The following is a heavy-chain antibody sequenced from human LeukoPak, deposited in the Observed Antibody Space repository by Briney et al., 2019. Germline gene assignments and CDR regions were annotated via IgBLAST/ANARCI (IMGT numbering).Heavy chain of an antibody. CDR2: IYTSGST. CDR3: ARDRLYGDYARAFDY. J-gene: IGHJ4*02. Sequence: TSETLSLTCTVSGGSISSYYWSWIRQPAGKGLEWIGRIYTSGSTNYNPSLKSRVTMSVDTSKNQFSLKLSSVTAADTAVYYCARDRLYGDYARAFDYWGQGTLVTVSS. V-gene: IGHV4-4*07. D-gene: IGHD4-17*01. CDR1: GGSISSYY.